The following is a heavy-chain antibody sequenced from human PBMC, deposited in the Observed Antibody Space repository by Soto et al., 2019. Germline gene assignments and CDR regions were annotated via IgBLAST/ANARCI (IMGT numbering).Heavy chain of an antibody. CDR1: GASISSNY. V-gene: IGHV4-59*08. D-gene: IGHD6-13*01. CDR3: ARHSPLAAGGAFEF. J-gene: IGHJ3*01. CDR2: FSYSGST. Sequence: QVQLQESGPGLVKPSETLSLTCTVSGASISSNYWSWIRQPPGKGLECIGYFSYSGSTNYNPSLKSRVIISVATSTNQFSLRLTSVTATDTAMYYCARHSPLAAGGAFEFWGQGMMVTVSS.